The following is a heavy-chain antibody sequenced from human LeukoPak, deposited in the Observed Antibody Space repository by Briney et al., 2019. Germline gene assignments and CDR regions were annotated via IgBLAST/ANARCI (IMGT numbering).Heavy chain of an antibody. Sequence: GGSLRLSCAASGFTFSSHAMHWVRQAPGKGLEWVAVISYDGSNKYYADSVKGRFTISRDNSKNTLYLQMNSLRAEDTAVYYCARDLGKGYFDYWGQGTLVTVSS. V-gene: IGHV3-30*04. CDR2: ISYDGSNK. CDR3: ARDLGKGYFDY. J-gene: IGHJ4*02. CDR1: GFTFSSHA.